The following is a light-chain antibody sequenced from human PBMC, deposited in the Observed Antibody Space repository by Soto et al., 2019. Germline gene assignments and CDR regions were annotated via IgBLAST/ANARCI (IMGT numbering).Light chain of an antibody. CDR3: QSYDSSLFYV. CDR1: SSNIGAGYD. V-gene: IGLV1-40*01. J-gene: IGLJ1*01. CDR2: GNS. Sequence: HSVLTQPPSVSGAPGQRVTISCTGSSSNIGAGYDVHWYQQLPGTAPKLLIYGNSNRPSGVPDRFSGSKSGTSASLAITGLQAEDEADYYCQSYDSSLFYVFGTGTKLTVL.